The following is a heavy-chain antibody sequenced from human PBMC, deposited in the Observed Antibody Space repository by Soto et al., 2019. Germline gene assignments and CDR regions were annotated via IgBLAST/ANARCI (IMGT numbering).Heavy chain of an antibody. D-gene: IGHD1-26*01. Sequence: WGSLILSWASSGFTFSIYWLAWVRQVPGKGLLWVSRIDEYGSTINYADSVKGRFTISRDNARNTLYREMNSLRAEDTALYYCTRHIGGKGAYWAQGTLVTVSS. V-gene: IGHV3-74*01. CDR1: GFTFSIYW. CDR3: TRHIGGKGAY. J-gene: IGHJ4*02. CDR2: IDEYGSTI.